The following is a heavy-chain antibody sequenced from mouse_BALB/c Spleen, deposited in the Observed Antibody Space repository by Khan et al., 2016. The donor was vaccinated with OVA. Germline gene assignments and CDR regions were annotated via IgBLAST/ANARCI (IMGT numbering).Heavy chain of an antibody. CDR3: AISNYYGSSLYAMDY. D-gene: IGHD1-1*01. CDR2: IAPGSGST. CDR1: GYTFTSYW. V-gene: IGHV1S41*01. Sequence: DLVKPGASVKLSCKASGYTFTSYWINWMKQRPGQGLECIGRIAPGSGSTYYNEMFKGTATLTVDTSSSTAYIQLSSLSSEDSAVYFCAISNYYGSSLYAMDYWGQGTSVTVSS. J-gene: IGHJ4*01.